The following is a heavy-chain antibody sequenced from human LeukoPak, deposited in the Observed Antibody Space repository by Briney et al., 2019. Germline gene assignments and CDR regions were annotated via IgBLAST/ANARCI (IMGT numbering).Heavy chain of an antibody. Sequence: GASVKVSCKASGGTFSSYAISWVRQAPGQGLEWMGGIIPIFGTANYAQKFQGRVTITADESTSTAYMELSSLRSEDTAVYYCARDPNYDFPQSSAGRAFDIWGQGTMVTVSS. J-gene: IGHJ3*02. V-gene: IGHV1-69*13. CDR2: IIPIFGTA. CDR1: GGTFSSYA. D-gene: IGHD3-3*01. CDR3: ARDPNYDFPQSSAGRAFDI.